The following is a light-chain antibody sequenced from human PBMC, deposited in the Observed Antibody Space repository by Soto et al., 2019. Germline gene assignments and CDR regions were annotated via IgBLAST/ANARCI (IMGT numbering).Light chain of an antibody. V-gene: IGKV2-28*01. CDR1: QSLLDSNGYDS. J-gene: IGKJ1*01. CDR3: MQALQTPPT. Sequence: DLVLTQSPLSLPVTPGEPASISCRSSQSLLDSNGYDSLDWYLQKPGQSPQLLIYLGSNRASGVPARFSGSGSGTDFTLKISRVEADDVGVYYCMQALQTPPTFGQGTKVEIK. CDR2: LGS.